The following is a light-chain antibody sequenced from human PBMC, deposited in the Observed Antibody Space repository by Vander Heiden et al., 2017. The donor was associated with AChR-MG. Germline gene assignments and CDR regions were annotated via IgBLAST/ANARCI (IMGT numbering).Light chain of an antibody. J-gene: IGLJ2*01. CDR3: SSQAGNYIVI. CDR1: SDDIGYDNY. CDR2: EVE. Sequence: QSALPQPPSASGSPGPSVTISCTGTSDDIGYDNYVSEYQHHTDKPPKLMICEVETRPSGVPARFSDSKSGHTASLTISELQEDDEADYYCSSQAGNYIVIFGGGTKLSVL. V-gene: IGLV2-8*01.